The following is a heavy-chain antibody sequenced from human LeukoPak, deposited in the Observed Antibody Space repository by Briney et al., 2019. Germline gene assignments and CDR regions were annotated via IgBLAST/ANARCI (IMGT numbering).Heavy chain of an antibody. CDR3: ARDLVSGAYTFDI. CDR2: ISGSGSTI. CDR1: GLTFRDYD. V-gene: IGHV3-48*03. Sequence: GGSLRLSCAASGLTFRDYDINWVREAPGRGLEWVSYISGSGSTIYYADSVRGRFTISRDNAKNSLYLQMNSLRAEDTAVYYCARDLVSGAYTFDIWGQGTMVTVSS. J-gene: IGHJ3*02. D-gene: IGHD3-16*01.